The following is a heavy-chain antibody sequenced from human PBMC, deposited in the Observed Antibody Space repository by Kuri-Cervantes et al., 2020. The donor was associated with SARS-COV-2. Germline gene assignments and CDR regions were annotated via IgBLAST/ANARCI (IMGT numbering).Heavy chain of an antibody. J-gene: IGHJ6*03. D-gene: IGHD6-25*01. CDR1: GGSFSGYY. CDR2: INHSGST. CDR3: ARARIAADGGYYCMDV. Sequence: SQTLSLTCAVYGGSFSGYYWSWIRQPPGKGLEWIGEINHSGSTNYNPSLKSRVTISVDTSKNQFSLKLSSVTAADTAVYYCARARIAADGGYYCMDVWGKGTTVTVSS. V-gene: IGHV4-34*01.